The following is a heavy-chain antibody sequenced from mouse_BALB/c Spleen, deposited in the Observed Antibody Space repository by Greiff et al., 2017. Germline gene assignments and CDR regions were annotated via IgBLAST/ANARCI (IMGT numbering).Heavy chain of an antibody. CDR1: GDSITSGY. Sequence: EVQLQQSGPSLVKPSQTLSLTCSVTGDSITSGYWNWIRKFPGHKLEYMGYISYSGSTYYNPSLKSRISITRDTSKNQYYLQLNSVTTEDTATYYCARRYYGKFAYWGQGTLVTVSA. V-gene: IGHV3-8*02. CDR2: ISYSGST. J-gene: IGHJ3*01. CDR3: ARRYYGKFAY. D-gene: IGHD1-1*01.